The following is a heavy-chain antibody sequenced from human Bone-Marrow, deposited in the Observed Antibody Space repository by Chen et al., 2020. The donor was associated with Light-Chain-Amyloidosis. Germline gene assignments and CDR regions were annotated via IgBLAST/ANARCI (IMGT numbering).Heavy chain of an antibody. V-gene: IGHV5-51*01. CDR1: GYTFPNYW. CDR2: IYPDDSDA. Sequence: EVXLEQSGPEVKKPGESLKISCKGSGYTFPNYWIGWVRQMPGKGLEWMGVIYPDDSDASYSPSFEGQXXXXXDXSXXXXXXXXXXXXXSDTAMYYCARRRDGYNFDYWGQGTLVTVSS. J-gene: IGHJ4*02. D-gene: IGHD2-21*01. CDR3: ARRRDGYNFDY.